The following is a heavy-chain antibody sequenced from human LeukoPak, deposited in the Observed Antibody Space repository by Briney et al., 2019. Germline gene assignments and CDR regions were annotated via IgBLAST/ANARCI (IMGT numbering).Heavy chain of an antibody. D-gene: IGHD3-10*01. CDR1: GGSISSTNW. Sequence: SGTLSLTCAVSGGSISSTNWWSWVRLPPGKGLEWIGEIYHSGSTNYNPSLKSRVTISVDTSKNQFSLKLTSVTAADTAVYYCARDGYGSGWDYWGQGTLVTVSS. CDR2: IYHSGST. CDR3: ARDGYGSGWDY. J-gene: IGHJ4*02. V-gene: IGHV4-4*02.